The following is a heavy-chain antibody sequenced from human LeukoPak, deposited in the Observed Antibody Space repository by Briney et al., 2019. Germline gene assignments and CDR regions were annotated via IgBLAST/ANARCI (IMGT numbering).Heavy chain of an antibody. CDR3: ARSSNIVVVPAAIPSLAFDI. V-gene: IGHV1-69*05. J-gene: IGHJ3*02. Sequence: SVKVSCKASVGTFTSYAISWVRQAPGQGLEWLGGIILIFGTANYAQKFQGRVTITTDESTSTAYMELSSLRSEDTAVYYCARSSNIVVVPAAIPSLAFDIWGQGTMVTVSS. CDR2: IILIFGTA. D-gene: IGHD2-2*02. CDR1: VGTFTSYA.